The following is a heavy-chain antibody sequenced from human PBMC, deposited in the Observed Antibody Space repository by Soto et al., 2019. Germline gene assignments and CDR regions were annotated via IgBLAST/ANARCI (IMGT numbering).Heavy chain of an antibody. D-gene: IGHD3-10*01. Sequence: ASVKVSCKASGGTFSSYAIIWVRQAPGQGLEWMGGIIPIFGTANYAQKFQGRVTITADESTSTAYMELSSLRSEDTAVYYCARLSGLWFGELLGGMDVWGQGTTVTVSS. CDR1: GGTFSSYA. CDR3: ARLSGLWFGELLGGMDV. V-gene: IGHV1-69*13. J-gene: IGHJ6*02. CDR2: IIPIFGTA.